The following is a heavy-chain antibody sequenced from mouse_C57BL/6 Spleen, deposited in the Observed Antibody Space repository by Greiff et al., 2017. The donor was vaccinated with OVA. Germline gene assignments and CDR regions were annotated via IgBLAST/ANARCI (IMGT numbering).Heavy chain of an antibody. Sequence: QVQLKQSGAELVRPGASVTLSCKASGYTFTDYEMHWVKQTPVHGLEWIGAIDPETGGTAYNQKFKGKAILTADKSSSTAYMELRSLTSEDSAVYYCTRGLLRYPYYFDYWGQGTTLTVSS. CDR2: IDPETGGT. V-gene: IGHV1-15*01. CDR3: TRGLLRYPYYFDY. CDR1: GYTFTDYE. J-gene: IGHJ2*01. D-gene: IGHD1-1*01.